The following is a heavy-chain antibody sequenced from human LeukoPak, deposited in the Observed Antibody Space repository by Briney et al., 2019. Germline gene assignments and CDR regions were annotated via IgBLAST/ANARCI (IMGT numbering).Heavy chain of an antibody. CDR3: AKARGSSVYEQFDY. V-gene: IGHV3-23*01. D-gene: IGHD5/OR15-5a*01. CDR1: VFAFSTYA. CDR2: ISTSGRAT. J-gene: IGHJ4*02. Sequence: GGSLRLSCAASVFAFSTYAMTWVPQAPEKGLQWVSTISTSGRATYYADSVEGRFTISRDNSKNTLYLQMNSLRADDTAVYYCAKARGSSVYEQFDYWGQGTQVTVSP.